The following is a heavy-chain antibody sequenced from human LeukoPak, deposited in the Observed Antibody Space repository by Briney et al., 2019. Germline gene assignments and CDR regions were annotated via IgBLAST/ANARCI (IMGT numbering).Heavy chain of an antibody. V-gene: IGHV3-20*04. CDR2: INWNGGST. D-gene: IGHD6-13*01. J-gene: IGHJ4*02. CDR1: GFTFDDYG. Sequence: PGGSLRLSCAASGFTFDDYGMSWVRQAPGKGLEWVSGINWNGGSTGYADSVKGRFTISRDNAKNSLYLQMNSLRAEDTALYYCARSPPSIAAAGNPFDYWGQGTLVTVSS. CDR3: ARSPPSIAAAGNPFDY.